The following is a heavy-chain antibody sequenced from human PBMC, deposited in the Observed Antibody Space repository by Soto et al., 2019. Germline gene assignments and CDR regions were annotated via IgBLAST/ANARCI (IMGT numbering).Heavy chain of an antibody. CDR3: AADRKIVGTIGAFDF. D-gene: IGHD1-26*01. CDR2: FDPEDGET. J-gene: IGHJ4*02. CDR1: GYTLTELS. V-gene: IGHV1-24*01. Sequence: ASVKVSCKVSGYTLTELSMHWVRQAPGKGLEWMGGFDPEDGETIYAQKFQGRVTMTEDTSTDTAYMELSSLRSEDTAVYFCAADRKIVGTIGAFDFWGQGTQVTSPQ.